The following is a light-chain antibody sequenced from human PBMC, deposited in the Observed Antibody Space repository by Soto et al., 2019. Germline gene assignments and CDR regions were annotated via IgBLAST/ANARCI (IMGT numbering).Light chain of an antibody. CDR1: QGISNY. CDR3: QQLNRYPIT. Sequence: IQLTQSPSSLSASVGDRVTITCRASQGISNYLAWYQQKVGKPPKLLIYATSTLQSGVPSRFSGSGSGTDFTLTISSLRPEDFATYYCQQLNRYPITFGQGTRVEIK. J-gene: IGKJ5*01. V-gene: IGKV1-9*01. CDR2: ATS.